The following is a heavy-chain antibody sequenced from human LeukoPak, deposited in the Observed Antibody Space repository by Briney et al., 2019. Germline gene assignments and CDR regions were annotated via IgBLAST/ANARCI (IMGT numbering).Heavy chain of an antibody. J-gene: IGHJ4*02. CDR3: ARLVGYQLPPYDY. CDR1: GGSISSSNSF. CDR2: IYYSGST. Sequence: SETLSLTCTVSGGSISSSNSFWGWIRQPPGKGLEWIGSIYYSGSTYYNPSLKSRVTISVDTSKNQFSLKLRSVTAADTAVYYCARLVGYQLPPYDYWGQGTLVTVSS. V-gene: IGHV4-39*01. D-gene: IGHD2-2*01.